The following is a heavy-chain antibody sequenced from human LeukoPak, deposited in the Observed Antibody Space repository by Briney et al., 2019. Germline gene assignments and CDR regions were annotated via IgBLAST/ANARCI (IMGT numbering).Heavy chain of an antibody. V-gene: IGHV3-30-3*01. CDR3: ARGGGLDV. D-gene: IGHD3-16*01. J-gene: IGHJ6*02. Sequence: GGSLRLSCAASGFTFSTYAMHWVRQAPGKGLEWVAAISYDGSNKYHADSVKGRFTISRDNSKNTLYLQMNSLGAEDTAVYYCARGGGLDVWGQGATVTVSS. CDR2: ISYDGSNK. CDR1: GFTFSTYA.